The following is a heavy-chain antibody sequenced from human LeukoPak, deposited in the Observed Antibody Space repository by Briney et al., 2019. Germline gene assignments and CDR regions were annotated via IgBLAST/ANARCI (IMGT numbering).Heavy chain of an antibody. Sequence: GGSLRLSRAASGFTFSSYWMHWVRQAPGKGLVWVSRINSDGSSTSYADSVKGRFTISRDNAKNTLYLQMNSLRAEDTAVYYCARGSAGRTVYYYGMDVWGQGTTVTVSS. J-gene: IGHJ6*02. D-gene: IGHD4-17*01. V-gene: IGHV3-74*01. CDR3: ARGSAGRTVYYYGMDV. CDR2: INSDGSST. CDR1: GFTFSSYW.